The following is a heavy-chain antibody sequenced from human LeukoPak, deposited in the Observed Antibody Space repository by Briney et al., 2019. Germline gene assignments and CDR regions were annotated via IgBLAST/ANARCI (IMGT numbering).Heavy chain of an antibody. V-gene: IGHV1-69*04. CDR1: GGTFSSYA. CDR3: ASMEWDPVTSEKGVDY. Sequence: ASVKVSCKASGGTFSSYAISWVRQAPGQGLEWMGRIIPILGIANYAQKFQGRVTITADKSTSTAYMELSSLRSEDTAVYYCASMEWDPVTSEKGVDYWGLGTLVTVSS. D-gene: IGHD3-3*01. J-gene: IGHJ4*02. CDR2: IIPILGIA.